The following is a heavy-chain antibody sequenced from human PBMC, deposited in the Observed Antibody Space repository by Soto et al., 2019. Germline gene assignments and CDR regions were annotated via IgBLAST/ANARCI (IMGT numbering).Heavy chain of an antibody. J-gene: IGHJ6*02. CDR1: GAPITTTKW. CDR2: LSRGDER. D-gene: IGHD3-16*01. Sequence: QVQLQESGPGLVKPSETLSLTCTVSGAPITTTKWWAWVRLPPGKGLEWIGELSRGDERSSNPSLGGRITMSLAKSNNHFSLKLTSVTAADTAIYYCATQTISYTWGVWGRGTSVTVSS. V-gene: IGHV4-4*02. CDR3: ATQTISYTWGV.